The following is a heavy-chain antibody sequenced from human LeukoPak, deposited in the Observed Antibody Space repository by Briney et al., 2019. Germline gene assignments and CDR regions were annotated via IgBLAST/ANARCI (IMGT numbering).Heavy chain of an antibody. Sequence: GGSLRLSCAASGFTFSNYAMSWVRQAPGKGLEWVSAISGSGGNTYYADSVKGRFTISRDNSKNTLYVRMNSLRTEDTAVYYCAKIGIRAAAGRDYYYYMDVWGKGTTVTVSS. CDR3: AKIGIRAAAGRDYYYYMDV. J-gene: IGHJ6*03. CDR2: ISGSGGNT. CDR1: GFTFSNYA. D-gene: IGHD6-13*01. V-gene: IGHV3-23*01.